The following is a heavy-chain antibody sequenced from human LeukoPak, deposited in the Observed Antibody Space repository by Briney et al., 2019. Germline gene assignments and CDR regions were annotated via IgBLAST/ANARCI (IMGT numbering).Heavy chain of an antibody. V-gene: IGHV1-46*01. CDR3: ARGIVVVPAAIFSRPAFDP. J-gene: IGHJ5*02. D-gene: IGHD2-2*01. Sequence: ASVKVSCTAAGYTFTSYYMHWMRQAPGQGLEWMGIINPSGSSTSYAQKFQGRVTMTRDMSTSTVYMELSSLRSEDTAAYCCARGIVVVPAAIFSRPAFDPWGQGTLVTVSS. CDR2: INPSGSST. CDR1: GYTFTSYY.